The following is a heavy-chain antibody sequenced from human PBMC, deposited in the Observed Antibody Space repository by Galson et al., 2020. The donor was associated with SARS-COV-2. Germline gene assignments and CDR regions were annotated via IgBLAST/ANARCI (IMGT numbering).Heavy chain of an antibody. CDR2: ITYTGGGT. Sequence: GESLKISCAASGFAFDGYAMRWVRQAPGKGLEWVSAITYTGGGTNYADSVKGRFTISRDNSKNMLYLQMSSLRVEDTAIYYCATHSLPLGTDYWSQGTLVTVSA. CDR3: ATHSLPLGTDY. D-gene: IGHD3-10*01. V-gene: IGHV3-23*01. CDR1: GFAFDGYA. J-gene: IGHJ4*02.